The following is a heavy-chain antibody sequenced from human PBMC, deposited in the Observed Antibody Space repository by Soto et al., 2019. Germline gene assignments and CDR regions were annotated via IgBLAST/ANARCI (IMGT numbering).Heavy chain of an antibody. CDR1: GFTFSSYS. J-gene: IGHJ4*02. V-gene: IGHV3-21*01. CDR2: ISSSSSYI. CDR3: ARVVIGGTTFRDYLAY. Sequence: GGSLRLCCAASGFTFSSYSMNWVRQAPGKGLEWVSSISSSSSYIYYADSVKGRFTISRDNAKNSLYLQMNSLRVEDTAVYYCARVVIGGTTFRDYLAYWGQGTLVTGSS. D-gene: IGHD2-21*01.